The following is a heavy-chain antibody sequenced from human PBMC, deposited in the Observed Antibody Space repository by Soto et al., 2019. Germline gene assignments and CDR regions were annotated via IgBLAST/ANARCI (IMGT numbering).Heavy chain of an antibody. CDR3: ARDHVVVAATFRASYYGMDV. J-gene: IGHJ6*02. Sequence: GGSLRLSCVASGFTFSNYGMNWVRQPPGKGLEWVSSIESTSAYPTYADSVKGRFTISRDNSKNTLYLQMNSLRAEDTAVYYCARDHVVVAATFRASYYGMDVWGQGTTVTVSS. V-gene: IGHV3-21*01. CDR1: GFTFSNYG. D-gene: IGHD2-15*01. CDR2: IESTSAYP.